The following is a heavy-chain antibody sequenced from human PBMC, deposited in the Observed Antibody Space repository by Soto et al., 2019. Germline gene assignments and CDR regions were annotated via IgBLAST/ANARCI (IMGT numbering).Heavy chain of an antibody. CDR1: GDTFNFYS. Sequence: QVQLVQSGAEVKRPGSSVKVSCKASGDTFNFYSINWVRQAPGLGLEWMGRVNPIVSMSNYAQKYQGRVTMTANKSTSTAYRELSSRRSEDTAIYYWAGSYGSGYRAFDSWGQGALVTVSS. CDR2: VNPIVSMS. V-gene: IGHV1-69*02. D-gene: IGHD3-10*01. CDR3: AGSYGSGYRAFDS. J-gene: IGHJ4*02.